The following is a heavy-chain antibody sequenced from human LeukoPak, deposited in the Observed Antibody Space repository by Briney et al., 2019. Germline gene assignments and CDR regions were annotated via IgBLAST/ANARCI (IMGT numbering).Heavy chain of an antibody. CDR1: GYTFTTYY. D-gene: IGHD3-22*01. CDR2: IIPIFGTA. CDR3: ARARNYYDSGFLFDY. J-gene: IGHJ4*02. V-gene: IGHV1-69*13. Sequence: GASVKVSCKASGYTFTTYYMHWVRQAPGQGLEWMGGIIPIFGTANYAQKFQGRVTITADESTSTAYMELSSLRSEDTAVYYCARARNYYDSGFLFDYWGQGALVTVSS.